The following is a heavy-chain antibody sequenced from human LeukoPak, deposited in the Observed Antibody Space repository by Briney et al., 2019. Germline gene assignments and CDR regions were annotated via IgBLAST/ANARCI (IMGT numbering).Heavy chain of an antibody. D-gene: IGHD3-3*01. CDR1: GDSISSYY. CDR2: FYYGGST. Sequence: PSETLSLTCTVSGDSISSYYWSWIRQPPGKGLEWIGYFYYGGSTNYNPSLKSRVTISVDTSKNQFSLKLSSVTAADTAVYYCARGLGVTIFGVVIDWYFDLWGRGTLVTVST. V-gene: IGHV4-59*12. J-gene: IGHJ2*01. CDR3: ARGLGVTIFGVVIDWYFDL.